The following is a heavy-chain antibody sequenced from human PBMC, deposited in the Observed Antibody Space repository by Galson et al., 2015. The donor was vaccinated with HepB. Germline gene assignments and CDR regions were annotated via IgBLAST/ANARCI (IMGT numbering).Heavy chain of an antibody. D-gene: IGHD3-3*01. CDR3: ARLSETYYDFWSGYSPFRYYYGMDV. J-gene: IGHJ6*02. CDR1: GGSISSSSYY. CDR2: IYYSGST. Sequence: CTVSGGSISSSSYYWGWIRQPPGKGLEWIGSIYYSGSTYYNPSLKSRVTISVDTSKNQFSLKLSSVTAADTAVYYCARLSETYYDFWSGYSPFRYYYGMDVWGQGTTVTVSS. V-gene: IGHV4-39*01.